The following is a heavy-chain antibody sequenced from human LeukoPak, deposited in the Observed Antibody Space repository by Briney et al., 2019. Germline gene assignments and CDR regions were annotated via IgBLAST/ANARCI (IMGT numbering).Heavy chain of an antibody. D-gene: IGHD3-10*01. CDR1: GFIFNNYY. J-gene: IGHJ4*02. V-gene: IGHV3-11*01. Sequence: PGGSLRLSCAASGFIFNNYYMSWIRQAPGKGLEWVAYISHSDDTTYYADSVEGHFTVSRDNARNSLDLQMNNVRAEDTAVYYCAREGYGTGNYYFDYWGQGILVTVSS. CDR3: AREGYGTGNYYFDY. CDR2: ISHSDDTT.